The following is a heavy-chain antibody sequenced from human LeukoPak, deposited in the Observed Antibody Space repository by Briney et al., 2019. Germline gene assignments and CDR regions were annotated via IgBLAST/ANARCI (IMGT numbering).Heavy chain of an antibody. CDR3: ARVIAAAGSRYFQQ. D-gene: IGHD6-13*01. CDR2: ISQGGSGSA. CDR1: GGSISSSSYY. Sequence: SETLSLTRTVSGGSISSSSYYWGWIRQPPEKGLEWIGSISQGGSGSAYYNPSLKSRVTLSVDTSENHFSLTMRSVTAADTAIYYCARVIAAAGSRYFQQWGQGTLVTVSS. V-gene: IGHV4-39*07. J-gene: IGHJ1*01.